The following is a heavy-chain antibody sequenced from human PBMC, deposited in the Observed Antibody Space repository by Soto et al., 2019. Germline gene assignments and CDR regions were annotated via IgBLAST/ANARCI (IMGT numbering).Heavy chain of an antibody. CDR3: ARDDLAYCGGDCYSGPDY. Sequence: EVQLVESGGGLVQPGGSLRLSCAASGFTFSSYSMNWVRQAPGKGLEWVSYISSSSSTIYYADSVKGRFTISRDNAKNSLYLQMNSLREEDTAVYYCARDDLAYCGGDCYSGPDYWGQGTLVTVSS. CDR1: GFTFSSYS. D-gene: IGHD2-21*02. J-gene: IGHJ4*02. CDR2: ISSSSSTI. V-gene: IGHV3-48*02.